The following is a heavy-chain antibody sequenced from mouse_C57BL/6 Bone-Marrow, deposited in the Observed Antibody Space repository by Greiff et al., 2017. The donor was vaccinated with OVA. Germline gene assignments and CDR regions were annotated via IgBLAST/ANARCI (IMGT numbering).Heavy chain of an antibody. V-gene: IGHV1-55*01. CDR1: GYTLTSYW. CDR3: ANWYCDV. Sequence: QVQLQQSGAELVKPGASVKMSCKASGYTLTSYWITWVKQRPGQGLEWIGDIYPGSGSTNYHEKFQSKATLTVDTSSSTAYMQLSSLTSEDSAVYYCANWYCDVWGTGTTVTVSS. CDR2: IYPGSGST. J-gene: IGHJ1*03.